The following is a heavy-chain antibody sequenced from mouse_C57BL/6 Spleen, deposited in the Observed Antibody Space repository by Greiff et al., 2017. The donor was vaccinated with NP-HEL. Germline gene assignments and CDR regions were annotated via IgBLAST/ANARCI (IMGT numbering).Heavy chain of an antibody. CDR2: ISDGGSYT. V-gene: IGHV5-4*03. CDR3: ARVAVYYGNYDAMDD. J-gene: IGHJ4*01. Sequence: EVKLVESGGGLVKPGGSLKLSCAASGFTFSSYAMSWVRQTPEQRLEWVATISDGGSYTYYPDTVKGRFTISRDNAKTNLYLQMSHLKSEDTAMYYCARVAVYYGNYDAMDDWGQGTSVTVSS. CDR1: GFTFSSYA. D-gene: IGHD2-1*01.